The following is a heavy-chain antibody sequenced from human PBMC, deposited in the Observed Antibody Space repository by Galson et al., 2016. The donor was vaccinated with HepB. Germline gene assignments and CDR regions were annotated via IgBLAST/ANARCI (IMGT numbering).Heavy chain of an antibody. J-gene: IGHJ4*02. CDR3: TTWLSHHFDY. CDR2: IDGPTPNT. D-gene: IGHD6-19*01. Sequence: SLRLSCAASRFTFRNYALSWVRRAPGKGLEWVSHIDGPTPNTHYADSVRGRFSIYRDNSRDTLYLQMDSLTAEDSAIYYCTTWLSHHFDYWGQGTRVTVSS. CDR1: RFTFRNYA. V-gene: IGHV3-23*01.